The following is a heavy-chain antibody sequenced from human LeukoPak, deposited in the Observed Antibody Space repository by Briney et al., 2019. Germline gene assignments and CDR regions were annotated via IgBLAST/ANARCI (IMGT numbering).Heavy chain of an antibody. CDR2: IYHSGTT. CDR3: ARAVDYRNYFDY. CDR1: GDSMTRGGYH. D-gene: IGHD4-11*01. J-gene: IGHJ4*02. V-gene: IGHV4-31*11. Sequence: SETLSLTCAVSGDSMTRGGYHWSWVRQHPGKGLEWVGFIYHSGTTFYNPSLESRATISVDTSQNQFSLKLTSVPAADTAVYYCARAVDYRNYFDYWGQGTLVTVSS.